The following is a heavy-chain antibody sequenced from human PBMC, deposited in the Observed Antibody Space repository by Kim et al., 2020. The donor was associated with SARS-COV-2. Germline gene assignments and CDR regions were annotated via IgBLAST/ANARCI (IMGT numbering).Heavy chain of an antibody. V-gene: IGHV1-18*01. Sequence: QKLQGRVTMTTDTSTSTAYMELRSLRSDDTAVYYCAREGGVVVVAATLGYWGQGTLVTVSS. J-gene: IGHJ4*02. CDR3: AREGGVVVVAATLGY. D-gene: IGHD2-15*01.